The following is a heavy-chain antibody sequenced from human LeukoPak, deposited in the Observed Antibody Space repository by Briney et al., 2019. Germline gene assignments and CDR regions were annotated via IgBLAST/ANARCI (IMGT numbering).Heavy chain of an antibody. Sequence: PGGSLRLSCAASGFTFSNAWMSWVRQAPGKGLEWVAVIWYDGTNKYYADSVKGRFTISRDKFKNTLYLEVNSLRAEDTAMYYCARDRRRIQLWLDASDIWGQGTMVTVSS. CDR2: IWYDGTNK. CDR3: ARDRRRIQLWLDASDI. V-gene: IGHV3-33*08. D-gene: IGHD5-18*01. J-gene: IGHJ3*02. CDR1: GFTFSNAW.